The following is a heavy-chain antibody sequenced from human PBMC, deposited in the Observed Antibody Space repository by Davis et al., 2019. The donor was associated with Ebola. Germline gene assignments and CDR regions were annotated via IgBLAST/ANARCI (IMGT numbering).Heavy chain of an antibody. CDR2: IYPGDSDT. Sequence: GESLKISCKGSGYSFTSYWNGWVRQMPGKGLEWMGIIYPGDSDTRYSPSFQGQVTISADKSISTAYLQWSSLKASDTAMYYCARRIRIAARTNDAFDIWGQGTMVTVSS. CDR3: ARRIRIAARTNDAFDI. CDR1: GYSFTSYW. V-gene: IGHV5-51*01. D-gene: IGHD6-6*01. J-gene: IGHJ3*02.